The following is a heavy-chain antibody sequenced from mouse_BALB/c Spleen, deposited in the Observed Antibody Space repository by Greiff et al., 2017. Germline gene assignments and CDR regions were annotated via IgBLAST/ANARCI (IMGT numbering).Heavy chain of an antibody. J-gene: IGHJ3*01. CDR2: IRLKSNNYAT. CDR3: TRGGSWFAY. V-gene: IGHV6-6*02. CDR1: GFTFSNYW. Sequence: EVKVVDSGGGLVQPGGSMKLSCVASGFTFSNYWMNWVRQSPEKGLEWVAEIRLKSNNYATHYAESVKGRFTISRDDSKSSVYLQMNNLRAEDTGIYYCTRGGSWFAYWGQGTLVTVSA.